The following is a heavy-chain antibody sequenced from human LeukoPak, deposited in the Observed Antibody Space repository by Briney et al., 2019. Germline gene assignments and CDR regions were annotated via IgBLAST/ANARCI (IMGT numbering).Heavy chain of an antibody. J-gene: IGHJ4*02. CDR2: ISGSGGST. CDR3: AKAGVVVPAANYDY. D-gene: IGHD2-2*01. V-gene: IGHV3-23*01. CDR1: GFTFSSYA. Sequence: PGGSLRLSCAASGFTFSSYAMSWVRQAPGKGLEWVSAISGSGGSTYYADSVKGRFTNPRDNSKNTLYLQMNSLRAEDTAVYYCAKAGVVVPAANYDYWGQGTLVTVSS.